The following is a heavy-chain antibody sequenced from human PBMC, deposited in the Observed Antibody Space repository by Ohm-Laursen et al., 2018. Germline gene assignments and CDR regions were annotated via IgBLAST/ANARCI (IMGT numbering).Heavy chain of an antibody. CDR2: INHSGNT. CDR3: ARASMDV. J-gene: IGHJ6*02. Sequence: SDTLSLTCAVYDGSFSAYYWSWIRQPPGKGLEWIGEINHSGNTNYNPSLKSRVTISVDASKNHFSLKLTSVTAADTGVYYCARASMDVWGQGTTVIVSS. CDR1: DGSFSAYY. V-gene: IGHV4-34*01.